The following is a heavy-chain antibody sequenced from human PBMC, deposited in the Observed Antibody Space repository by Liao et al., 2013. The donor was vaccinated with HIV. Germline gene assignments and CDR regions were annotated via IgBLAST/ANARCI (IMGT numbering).Heavy chain of an antibody. D-gene: IGHD3-10*01. CDR3: AREGPYYHGSGTYSTHYFDY. CDR2: IHPTGNT. CDR1: GGSISSYY. J-gene: IGHJ4*02. V-gene: IGHV4-4*07. Sequence: QVHLQESGPGLVKPSETLSLTCTVSGGSISSYYWSWLRQSAGKGLEWIGRIHPTGNTNYNPSLKSRVSISVDSSTNRFSLLMTSVTAADTAVYYCAREGPYYHGSGTYSTHYFDYWGQGTLVTVSS.